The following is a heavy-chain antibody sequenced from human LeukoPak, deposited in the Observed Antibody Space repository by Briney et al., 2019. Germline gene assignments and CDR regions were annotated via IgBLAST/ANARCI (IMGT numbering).Heavy chain of an antibody. Sequence: VASVKVSCKASGYTFNSYGITWVRQAPGQGLEWMGWISAYSGNTNYPQKLRGRVTLTTDTSTSTAYMEVRSLRSDDTAVYYCARDGVRWELPSAFDIWGQGTTVTVSS. D-gene: IGHD1-26*01. CDR3: ARDGVRWELPSAFDI. CDR1: GYTFNSYG. CDR2: ISAYSGNT. J-gene: IGHJ3*02. V-gene: IGHV1-18*01.